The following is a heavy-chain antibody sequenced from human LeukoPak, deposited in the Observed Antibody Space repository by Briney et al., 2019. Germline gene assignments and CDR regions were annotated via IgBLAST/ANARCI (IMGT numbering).Heavy chain of an antibody. CDR1: GGSISSGSYS. D-gene: IGHD2-21*02. CDR2: IYHSGST. Sequence: ASQTLSLTCAVSGGSISSGSYSWSWIRQPPGKGLEWIGYIYHSGSTYYNPSLKSRVTISVDRPKNQFSLKLSSVTAADTAVYYCARDGGDASFDYWGQGTLVTVSS. V-gene: IGHV4-30-2*01. CDR3: ARDGGDASFDY. J-gene: IGHJ4*02.